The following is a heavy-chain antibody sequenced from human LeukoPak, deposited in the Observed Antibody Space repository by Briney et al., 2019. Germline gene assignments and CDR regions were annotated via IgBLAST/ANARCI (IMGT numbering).Heavy chain of an antibody. CDR3: ARDKKDYYDSSGYYYFAFDI. V-gene: IGHV4-59*01. J-gene: IGHJ3*02. CDR1: GGSIRSYY. CDR2: IYYSGST. Sequence: KPSETLSLTCTVSGGSIRSYYWSWIRQPPGKGLEWIGYIYYSGSTNYNPSLKSRVTISVDTSKNQFSLKLSSVTAADTAVYYCARDKKDYYDSSGYYYFAFDIWGQRTMVNVSS. D-gene: IGHD3-22*01.